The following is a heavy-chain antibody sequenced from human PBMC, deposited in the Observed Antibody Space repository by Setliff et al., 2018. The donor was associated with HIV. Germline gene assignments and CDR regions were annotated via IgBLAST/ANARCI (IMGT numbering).Heavy chain of an antibody. CDR1: GFTFDDYA. D-gene: IGHD2-15*01. V-gene: IGHV3-9*01. Sequence: GGSLRLSCAASGFTFDDYAMHWFRQAPGKGLARGSGISWNSGSIGYADSVKGRVTISRDNAKNSLYRQMNSLRAEDTALYYCAKDMLDQSGGSWVSVYYYYGMDVWGQGTTVTVSS. CDR2: ISWNSGSI. CDR3: AKDMLDQSGGSWVSVYYYYGMDV. J-gene: IGHJ6*02.